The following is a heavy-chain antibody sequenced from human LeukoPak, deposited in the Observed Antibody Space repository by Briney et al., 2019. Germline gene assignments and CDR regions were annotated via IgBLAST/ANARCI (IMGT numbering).Heavy chain of an antibody. CDR3: ARGVGDTYYDFWSGSKNYMDV. Sequence: GGSLRLSCAASGFTFSSYSMNWVRQAPGKGLEWVSYISSSSSTIYYADSVKGRFTISRDNAKNSLYLQMNSLRAEDTAVYYCARGVGDTYYDFWSGSKNYMDVWGKGTTVTVSS. J-gene: IGHJ6*03. D-gene: IGHD3-3*01. CDR2: ISSSSSTI. CDR1: GFTFSSYS. V-gene: IGHV3-48*01.